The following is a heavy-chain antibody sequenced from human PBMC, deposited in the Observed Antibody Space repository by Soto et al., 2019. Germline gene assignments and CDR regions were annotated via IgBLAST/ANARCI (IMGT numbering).Heavy chain of an antibody. CDR2: IIPIFGTA. V-gene: IGHV1-69*06. J-gene: IGHJ4*02. CDR3: ARGGREYSSSAFDY. D-gene: IGHD6-6*01. Sequence: ASVKVSCKASGCTFSSYAISCVRQAPGQGLEWMGGIIPIFGTANYAQKFQGRVTITADKSTSTAYMELSSLRSEDTAVYYCARGGREYSSSAFDYWGQGTLVTVSS. CDR1: GCTFSSYA.